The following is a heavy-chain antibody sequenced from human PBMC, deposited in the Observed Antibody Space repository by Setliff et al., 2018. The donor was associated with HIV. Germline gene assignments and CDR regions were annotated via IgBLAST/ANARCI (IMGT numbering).Heavy chain of an antibody. CDR1: GDSISRGGYY. CDR3: ATGRLYYYMDV. V-gene: IGHV4-31*03. J-gene: IGHJ6*03. CDR2: ISYSGST. D-gene: IGHD1-1*01. Sequence: SETLSLTCTVSGDSISRGGYYWSWIRQHPGGGLDWIGYISYSGSTFYDPSLKSRVTISLDTSYNQFSLKVKSVTAADTAVYYCATGRLYYYMDVWGRGTTVTVSS.